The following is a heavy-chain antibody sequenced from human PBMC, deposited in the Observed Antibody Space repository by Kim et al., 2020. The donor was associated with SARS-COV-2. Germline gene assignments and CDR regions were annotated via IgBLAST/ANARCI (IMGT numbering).Heavy chain of an antibody. CDR3: ARSSWNYDSSGYSPYGMDL. Sequence: GGSLRLSCAASGFTFSIYWMTWVRQAPGKGLEWVANIKPDGSEKEYVDSVKGRCSISRDNAKKSLYLQMNSLGAEDTAVYYCARSSWNYDSSGYSPYGMDLGGQGPTVTVSS. V-gene: IGHV3-7*01. J-gene: IGHJ6*02. CDR2: IKPDGSEK. D-gene: IGHD3-22*01. CDR1: GFTFSIYW.